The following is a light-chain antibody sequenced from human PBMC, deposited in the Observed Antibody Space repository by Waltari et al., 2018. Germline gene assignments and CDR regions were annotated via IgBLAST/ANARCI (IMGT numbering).Light chain of an antibody. CDR3: QQYYDTPT. CDR2: WAS. V-gene: IGKV4-1*01. J-gene: IGKJ2*01. Sequence: DIVMTQSPDSLAVSLGERATINCKSSQSVLYTSDSKNYLAWYQQKPGQPPKLLIYWASTRESGVPDRFTGSGSWTDFTLTVSSLQAEDVAVYYCQQYYDTPTFGQGTKLEIK. CDR1: QSVLYTSDSKNY.